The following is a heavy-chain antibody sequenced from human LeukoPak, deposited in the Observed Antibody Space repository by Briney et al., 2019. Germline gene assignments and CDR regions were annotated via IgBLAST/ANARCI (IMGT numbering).Heavy chain of an antibody. CDR2: IYYSGST. CDR3: ARVHQVTRNWFDP. Sequence: SETLSLTCTVSGGSISSSSYYWGWIRQPPGKGLEWIGSIYYSGSTYYNPSLKSRVTISVDTSKNQFSLRLSSVTAADTAVYYCARVHQVTRNWFDPWGQGTLVTVSS. V-gene: IGHV4-39*07. CDR1: GGSISSSSYY. J-gene: IGHJ5*02.